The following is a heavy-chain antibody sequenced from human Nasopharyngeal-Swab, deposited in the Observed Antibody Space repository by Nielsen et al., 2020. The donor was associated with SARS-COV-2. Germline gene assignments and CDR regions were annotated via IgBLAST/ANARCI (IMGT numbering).Heavy chain of an antibody. J-gene: IGHJ4*02. CDR3: ARGDGHNYPFDY. Sequence: GGSLRLSCAASGFTFSSYAMHWVRQAPGKGLEWVAVISYDGSNKYYADSVKGRFTISRDNSKNTLYLQMNSLRAEDTAVYYCARGDGHNYPFDYWGQGTLVTVSS. CDR2: ISYDGSNK. CDR1: GFTFSSYA. V-gene: IGHV3-30-3*01. D-gene: IGHD5-24*01.